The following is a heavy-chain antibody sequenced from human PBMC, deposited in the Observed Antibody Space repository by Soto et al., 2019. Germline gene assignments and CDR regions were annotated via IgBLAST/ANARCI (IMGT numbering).Heavy chain of an antibody. CDR2: ISYDGSNK. V-gene: IGHV3-30*03. CDR1: GFTFSSYG. J-gene: IGHJ4*02. CDR3: ASLYPTYYDFWSGYFPILPPFDY. Sequence: GGSLRLSCAASGFTFSSYGMHWVRQAPGKGLEWVAVISYDGSNKYYADSVKGRFTISRDNSKNTLYLQMNSLRAEDTAVYYCASLYPTYYDFWSGYFPILPPFDYWGQGTLVTVSS. D-gene: IGHD3-3*01.